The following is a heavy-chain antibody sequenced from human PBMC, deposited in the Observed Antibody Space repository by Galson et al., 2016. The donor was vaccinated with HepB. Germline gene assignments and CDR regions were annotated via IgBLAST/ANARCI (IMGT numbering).Heavy chain of an antibody. D-gene: IGHD2-21*01. V-gene: IGHV3-33*01. CDR1: GFTFSSFA. CDR3: AREYSTAGFDY. CDR2: VWYDGITT. J-gene: IGHJ4*02. Sequence: SLRLSCAASGFTFSSFAMHWVRQAPGKGLGWVALVWYDGITTYYVDSVKGRFTISRDNSDNTMYLQMSCLRAEDTAVYYCAREYSTAGFDYWGQGTLVTVSS.